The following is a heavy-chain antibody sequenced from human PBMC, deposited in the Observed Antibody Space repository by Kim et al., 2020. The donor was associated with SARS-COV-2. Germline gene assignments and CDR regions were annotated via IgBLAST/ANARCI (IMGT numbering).Heavy chain of an antibody. CDR1: GFTFSSYS. CDR3: ARITRGSSAQGDDY. J-gene: IGHJ4*02. V-gene: IGHV3-48*02. Sequence: GGSLRLSCAASGFTFSSYSMNWVRQAPGKGLEWVSYISSSSSTIYYADSVKGRFTISRDNAKNSLYLQMNSLRDEDTAVYYCARITRGSSAQGDDYWGQGTLVTVSS. D-gene: IGHD6-6*01. CDR2: ISSSSSTI.